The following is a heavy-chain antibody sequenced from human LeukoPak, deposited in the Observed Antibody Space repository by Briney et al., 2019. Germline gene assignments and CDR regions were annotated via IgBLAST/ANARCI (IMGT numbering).Heavy chain of an antibody. CDR1: GGTFSSYA. CDR2: IIPIFGTA. D-gene: IGHD2-15*01. J-gene: IGHJ4*02. CDR3: ASPWEEGYCSGGSCYSFDY. Sequence: VKVSCKASGGTFSSYAISWVRQAPGQGLECMGGIIPIFGTANYAQKFQGRVTITADESTSTAYMELSSLRSEDTAVYYCASPWEEGYCSGGSCYSFDYWGQGTLVTVSS. V-gene: IGHV1-69*01.